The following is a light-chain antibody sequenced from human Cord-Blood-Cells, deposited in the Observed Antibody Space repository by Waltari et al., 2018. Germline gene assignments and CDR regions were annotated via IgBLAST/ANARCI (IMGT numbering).Light chain of an antibody. V-gene: IGKV3-15*01. CDR3: QQYNNWPRT. CDR1: QSVSSN. J-gene: IGKJ1*01. Sequence: EIVMTQSPATLSVSPGERATLPCRASQSVSSNLAWYQQRPGQAPRLLIYGASTRATGIPARFSGSGSGTEFSLTISSLQSEGFAVYYCQQYNNWPRTFGQGTKVEIK. CDR2: GAS.